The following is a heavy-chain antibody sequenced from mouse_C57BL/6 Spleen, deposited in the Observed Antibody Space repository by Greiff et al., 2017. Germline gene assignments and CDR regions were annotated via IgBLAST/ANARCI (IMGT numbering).Heavy chain of an antibody. CDR2: IDPSDSYT. V-gene: IGHV1-69*01. J-gene: IGHJ4*01. CDR1: GYTFTSYW. CDR3: ASPIYDGYPYAMDY. Sequence: VQLQQPGAELVMPGASVKLSCKASGYTFTSYWMHWVKQRPGQGLEWIGEIDPSDSYTNYNQKFKGKSTLTVDKSSSTAYMQLSSLTSEDSAVYYSASPIYDGYPYAMDYWGQGTSVTVSS. D-gene: IGHD2-3*01.